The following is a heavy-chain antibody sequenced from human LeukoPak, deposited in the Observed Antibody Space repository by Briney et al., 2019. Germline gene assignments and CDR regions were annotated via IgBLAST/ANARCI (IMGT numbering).Heavy chain of an antibody. Sequence: PGGSLRLSCAASGFTFSSYAMSWVRQAPGKGLEWVSAISGSGGSTYYADSVKGRFTISRDNSKNTLYLQMNSLRAEDTAVYYCARKMRSGSYYFGMDVRGQGTTVTVSS. V-gene: IGHV3-23*01. CDR1: GFTFSSYA. J-gene: IGHJ6*02. CDR3: ARKMRSGSYYFGMDV. D-gene: IGHD3-10*01. CDR2: ISGSGGST.